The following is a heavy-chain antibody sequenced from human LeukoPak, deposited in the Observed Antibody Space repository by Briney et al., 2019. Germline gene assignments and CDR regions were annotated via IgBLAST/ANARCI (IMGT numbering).Heavy chain of an antibody. Sequence: GGSLRLSCAASGFTFSRYELNWVRQAPGKGLEWVSYISSSGSIIYYADSVKGRFTISRDNAKNSLYLQMNRLRAEDTALYYCARDLGMTDGDYVSYFDYWGQGTLVTVSS. CDR3: ARDLGMTDGDYVSYFDY. CDR2: ISSSGSII. J-gene: IGHJ4*02. V-gene: IGHV3-48*03. CDR1: GFTFSRYE. D-gene: IGHD4-17*01.